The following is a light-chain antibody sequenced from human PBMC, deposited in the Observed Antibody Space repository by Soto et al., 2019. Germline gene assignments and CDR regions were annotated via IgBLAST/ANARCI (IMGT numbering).Light chain of an antibody. CDR3: QQYNNWPPWT. CDR2: GAS. Sequence: EIVLTQSPGTLSLSTGERATLSCRASQSVSNNYLAWYQQKPRQAPRLLIYGASNRATGIPARFSGSGSATDFTPTISSLQSEDFAVYYCQQYNNWPPWTFGQGTKVDIK. J-gene: IGKJ1*01. CDR1: QSVSNN. V-gene: IGKV3D-15*01.